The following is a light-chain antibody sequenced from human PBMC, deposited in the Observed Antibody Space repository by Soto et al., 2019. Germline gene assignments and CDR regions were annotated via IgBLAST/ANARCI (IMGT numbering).Light chain of an antibody. CDR3: QQYNNWPPT. V-gene: IGKV3-15*01. J-gene: IGKJ5*01. Sequence: EIVLTQSPGTLSLSPGERATLSCRASQSISSGYLAWYQQKPGQAPRLLIYGASTRATGIPARFSGSGSGTEFTLTISSLQSEDFAVYYCQQYNNWPPTFGQGTRLEIK. CDR1: QSISSGY. CDR2: GAS.